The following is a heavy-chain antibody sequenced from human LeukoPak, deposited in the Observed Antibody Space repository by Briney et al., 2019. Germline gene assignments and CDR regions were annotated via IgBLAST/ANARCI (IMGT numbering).Heavy chain of an antibody. V-gene: IGHV4-39*07. D-gene: IGHD2-8*01. CDR1: GGSISSSSYY. J-gene: IGHJ3*02. CDR3: ARDRIVLMVPDAFDI. CDR2: IYYSGST. Sequence: SETLSLTCTVSGGSISSSSYYWGWIRQPPGKGLEWIGSIYYSGSTYYNPSLKSRVTISVDTSKNQFSLKLSSVTAADTAVYYCARDRIVLMVPDAFDIWGQGTMVTVSS.